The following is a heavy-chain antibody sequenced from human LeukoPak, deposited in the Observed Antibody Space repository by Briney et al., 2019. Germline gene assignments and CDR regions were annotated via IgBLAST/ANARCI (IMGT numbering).Heavy chain of an antibody. Sequence: GESLKISCKGSGYSFTSYWIGWVRQLPGKGLEWMGIIYPGDSDTRYSPSFQGQVTISADKSISTAYLQWSSLKASDTAMYYCARHVEMATISPWFDPWGQGTLVTVSS. CDR2: IYPGDSDT. CDR3: ARHVEMATISPWFDP. V-gene: IGHV5-51*01. J-gene: IGHJ5*02. CDR1: GYSFTSYW. D-gene: IGHD5-24*01.